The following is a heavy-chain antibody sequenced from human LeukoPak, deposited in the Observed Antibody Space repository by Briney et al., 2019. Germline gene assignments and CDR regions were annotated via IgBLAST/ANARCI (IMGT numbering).Heavy chain of an antibody. CDR2: IYYSGST. CDR1: GGSISSYY. CDR3: ARDLSMVVTGYMDV. V-gene: IGHV4-59*12. D-gene: IGHD4-23*01. Sequence: SETLSLTCTVSGGSISSYYWSWIRQPPGKGLEWIGYIYYSGSTNYNPSLKSRVTISVDTSKNQFSLKLSSVTAADTAVYYCARDLSMVVTGYMDVWGKGTTVTVSS. J-gene: IGHJ6*03.